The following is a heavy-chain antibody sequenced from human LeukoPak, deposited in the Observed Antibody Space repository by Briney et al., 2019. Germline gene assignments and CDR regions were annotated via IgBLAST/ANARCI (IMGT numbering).Heavy chain of an antibody. Sequence: GGSLRLSCAASGFTFTSYSVNWVRQAPGKGLEWVSSTKSSSSYIYYADAVKGRFTISRDNAKNSLYLEMNSLRAEDTAVYYCARDACSSTNCYSFDYWGQGALVSASS. CDR1: GFTFTSYS. J-gene: IGHJ4*02. CDR2: TKSSSSYI. CDR3: ARDACSSTNCYSFDY. V-gene: IGHV3-21*01. D-gene: IGHD2-2*01.